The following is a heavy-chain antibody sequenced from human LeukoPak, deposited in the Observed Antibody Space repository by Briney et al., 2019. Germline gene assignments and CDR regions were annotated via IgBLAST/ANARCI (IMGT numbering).Heavy chain of an antibody. J-gene: IGHJ4*02. CDR2: IYTSGST. D-gene: IGHD3-10*01. CDR3: ARDPLGFGEFDY. Sequence: ASETLSLTCTVSGGSISSYYWSWIRQPAGKGLEWIGRIYTSGSTNYNPSLKSRVTMSVDTSKNQFSLKLRSVTATDTAVYYCARDPLGFGEFDYWGQGTLVTVSS. V-gene: IGHV4-4*07. CDR1: GGSISSYY.